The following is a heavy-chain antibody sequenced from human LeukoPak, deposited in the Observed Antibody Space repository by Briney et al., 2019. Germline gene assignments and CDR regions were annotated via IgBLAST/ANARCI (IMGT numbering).Heavy chain of an antibody. CDR2: IYYSGST. J-gene: IGHJ6*03. V-gene: IGHV4-59*01. D-gene: IGHD3-10*01. CDR3: ARNNYYGSIYYYYYMDV. Sequence: SETLSLTCTVSGGSISSYYWSRIRQPPGKGLEWIGYIYYSGSTDYNPSLESRVTISVDTSKNQFSLKLSSVTAADTAVYYCARNNYYGSIYYYYYMDVWGKGTTVTVSS. CDR1: GGSISSYY.